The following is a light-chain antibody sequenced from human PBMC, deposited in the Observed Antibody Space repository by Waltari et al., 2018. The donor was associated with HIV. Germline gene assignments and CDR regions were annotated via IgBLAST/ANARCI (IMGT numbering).Light chain of an antibody. CDR2: GDR. V-gene: IGLV3-21*02. CDR1: NIAALKR. J-gene: IGLJ2*01. CDR3: QVYSDRGDPVI. Sequence: SYVLSQPPSVSVASGQTARIHRGGNNIAALKRVQWYRNGPGKAPVVVVYGDRDRPSGVPDRFSGSSSGDSATLTISRAQAGDEADYYCQVYSDRGDPVIFGGGTKLTVL.